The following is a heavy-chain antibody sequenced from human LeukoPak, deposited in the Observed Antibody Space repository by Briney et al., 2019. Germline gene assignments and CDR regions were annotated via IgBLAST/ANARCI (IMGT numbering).Heavy chain of an antibody. CDR3: ARAASCSRTSCYGGYYYYYMDV. Sequence: PGGSLRLSCAASGFTFDDYGMSWVRQAPGKGLEWVSGINWNGGSTGYADSVKGRFTISRDNAKNSLYLQMNSLRAEDTALYYCARAASCSRTSCYGGYYYYYMDVWGKGTTVTVSS. J-gene: IGHJ6*03. V-gene: IGHV3-20*04. CDR2: INWNGGST. CDR1: GFTFDDYG. D-gene: IGHD2-2*01.